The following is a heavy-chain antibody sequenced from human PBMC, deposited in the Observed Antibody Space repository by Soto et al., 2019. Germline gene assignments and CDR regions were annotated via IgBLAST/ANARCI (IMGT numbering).Heavy chain of an antibody. CDR2: ISAYNGNT. CDR3: ARDRLWDYGDYGIDY. Sequence: GASVKVSCKASGYTFTSYGISWVRQAPGQGLEWMGWISAYNGNTNYAQKLQGRVTMTTDTPTSTAYMELRSLRSDDTAVYYCARDRLWDYGDYGIDYWGQGTLVTVSS. CDR1: GYTFTSYG. D-gene: IGHD4-17*01. V-gene: IGHV1-18*01. J-gene: IGHJ4*02.